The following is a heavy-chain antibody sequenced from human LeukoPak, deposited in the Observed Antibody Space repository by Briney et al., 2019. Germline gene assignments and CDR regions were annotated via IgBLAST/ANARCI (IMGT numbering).Heavy chain of an antibody. CDR3: AREDMTSGAFDI. Sequence: PSETLSLTCTVSDGSISSYYGNWIRQPAGKGLEWLGRIYTSGSTNYNPSLKSRLTMSVDTSKKQFSLKVSSVTAANTAVYYCAREDMTSGAFDIWGQGTMVTVSS. D-gene: IGHD4-11*01. J-gene: IGHJ3*02. V-gene: IGHV4-4*07. CDR1: DGSISSYY. CDR2: IYTSGST.